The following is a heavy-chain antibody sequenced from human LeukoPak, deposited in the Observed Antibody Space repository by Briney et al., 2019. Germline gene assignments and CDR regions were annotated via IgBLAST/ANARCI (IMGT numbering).Heavy chain of an antibody. J-gene: IGHJ4*02. CDR3: ARGEAFDY. CDR2: IYSGGNT. Sequence: QPGGSLRLSCEASGFTVSSNYMSWVRQAPGKGLEWVSIIYSGGNTYYADSVKGRFTISRDNSKNTLYLQMNSLRAEDTAVYYCARGEAFDYWGQGTLVTVSS. V-gene: IGHV3-53*01. CDR1: GFTVSSNY.